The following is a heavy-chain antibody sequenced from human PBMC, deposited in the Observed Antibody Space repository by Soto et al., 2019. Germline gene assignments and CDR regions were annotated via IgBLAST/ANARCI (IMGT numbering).Heavy chain of an antibody. V-gene: IGHV1-69*02. CDR1: GGTFSRYT. J-gene: IGHJ6*02. CDR3: ASHFTGVLVLGTSPPGGDNYGWDV. D-gene: IGHD2-8*02. CDR2: IIPILDIP. Sequence: QVQLVQSGAEVKKPGSSVKVSCKASGGTFSRYTFTWVRQAPGQGLEWMGRIIPILDIPNYAQNFQGRVTITAHKSTCTAYMELSSLRSDDTAVYYCASHFTGVLVLGTSPPGGDNYGWDVWGQGTTVTVSS.